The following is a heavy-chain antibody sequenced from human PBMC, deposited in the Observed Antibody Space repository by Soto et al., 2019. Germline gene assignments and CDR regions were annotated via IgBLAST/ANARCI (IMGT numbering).Heavy chain of an antibody. J-gene: IGHJ4*02. CDR1: GHSIISYD. V-gene: IGHV4-59*08. Sequence: SGTLSLTCPVGGHSIISYDWSWIRQPPGKGLEWSGYIYYSGSTNYNPSLKSRVTISVDTSKNQFSLKLSSVTAADTAVYYCARHHDSWGQGTLVTVS. CDR2: IYYSGST. CDR3: ARHHDS.